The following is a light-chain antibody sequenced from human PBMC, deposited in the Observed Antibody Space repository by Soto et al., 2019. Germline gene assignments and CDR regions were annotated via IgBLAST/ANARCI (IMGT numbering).Light chain of an antibody. CDR1: SGSVSTSYY. Sequence: QAVVTQEPSFSVSPGGTVTLTCGLSSGSVSTSYYPSWYQQTPGQAPRTLIYSTNTRSSGVPDRFSGSILGNKAALTITGAQADDESDYYCVLYMGSGIYXFGTGTKVTV. CDR2: STN. V-gene: IGLV8-61*01. J-gene: IGLJ1*01. CDR3: VLYMGSGIYX.